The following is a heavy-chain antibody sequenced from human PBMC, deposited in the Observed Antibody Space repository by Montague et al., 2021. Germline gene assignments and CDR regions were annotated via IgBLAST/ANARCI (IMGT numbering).Heavy chain of an antibody. CDR1: GFSLTTSGVG. CDR3: AHTHHVIPFYSYMDV. J-gene: IGHJ6*03. Sequence: PALVKPTQTLTLTCTFSGFSLTTSGVGVGWIRQPPGKALEWLGVIYWDADKRYSPSLQDRLIITHDASRNQVILTLNDLDPMDTGTYFCAHTHHVIPFYSYMDVGGKGTTVTVSS. CDR2: IYWDADK. D-gene: IGHD2-21*01. V-gene: IGHV2-5*02.